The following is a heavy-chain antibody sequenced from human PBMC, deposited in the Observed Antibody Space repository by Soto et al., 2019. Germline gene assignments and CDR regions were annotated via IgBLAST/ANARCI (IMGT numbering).Heavy chain of an antibody. CDR3: ARHAIFGNCFDP. Sequence: QLQLQESGPGLVKPSETLSLTCTVSGGSISSSSYYWGWIRQPPGKGLEWIGSLYYSGSTYYNPSLKSRVTISVDTSKNQFSLKLSSVTAADTAVYYCARHAIFGNCFDPWGQGTLVTVSS. V-gene: IGHV4-39*01. CDR1: GGSISSSSYY. J-gene: IGHJ5*02. D-gene: IGHD3-3*01. CDR2: LYYSGST.